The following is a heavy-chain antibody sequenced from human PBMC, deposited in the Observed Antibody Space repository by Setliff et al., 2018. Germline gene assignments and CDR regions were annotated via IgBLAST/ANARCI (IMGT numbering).Heavy chain of an antibody. D-gene: IGHD6-19*01. Sequence: GGSLRLSCAASGFTFSYAWMHWVRQAPGKGLEWVGRSKSKTDKYATDYGASAKGRFIISRDDSKKTAYLQMSSLRAEDTAMYYCLLPCTSGWHNWADPWGQGTLVTVSS. CDR2: SKSKTDKYAT. CDR1: GFTFSYAW. CDR3: LLPCTSGWHNWADP. V-gene: IGHV3-73*01. J-gene: IGHJ5*02.